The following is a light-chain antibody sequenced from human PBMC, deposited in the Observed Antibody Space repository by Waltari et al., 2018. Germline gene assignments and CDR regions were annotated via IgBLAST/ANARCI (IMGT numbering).Light chain of an antibody. J-gene: IGLJ2*01. CDR3: CSNVGSSVF. V-gene: IGLV2-23*03. CDR1: NSNVGSYTL. CDR2: EGN. Sequence: QSALTQPASVSGSPGQSITISCTGFNSNVGSYTLVSWYQKHPGKAPKLLIYEGNRRPSGVSNRFSGSKSDNTASLTLSGLQAEDEADYYCCSNVGSSVFFGGGTKLTVL.